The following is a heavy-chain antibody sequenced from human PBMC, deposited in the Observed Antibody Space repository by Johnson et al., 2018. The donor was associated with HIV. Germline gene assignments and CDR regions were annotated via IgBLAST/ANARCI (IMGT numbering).Heavy chain of an antibody. V-gene: IGHV3-9*01. Sequence: VESGGGLVQPGRSVRLSCAASGFTFDDYAMHWVRQAPGKGMEWVSGISWNSGSIGYADSVKGRFTISRDNAKNSLYLQMNSLRAEDTALYYCAKDFGGSSWYESGAFDIWGQGTMVIVSS. CDR2: ISWNSGSI. CDR1: GFTFDDYA. CDR3: AKDFGGSSWYESGAFDI. J-gene: IGHJ3*02. D-gene: IGHD6-13*01.